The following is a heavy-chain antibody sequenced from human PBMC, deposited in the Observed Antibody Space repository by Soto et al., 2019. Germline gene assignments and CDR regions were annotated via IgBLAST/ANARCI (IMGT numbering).Heavy chain of an antibody. D-gene: IGHD3-16*01. V-gene: IGHV4-59*01. CDR3: ARVGPSGGMDV. CDR2: IYYSGST. Sequence: QVQLQESGPGLVKPSETLSLTCTVSGGSISSYYWSWIRQPPGKGLEWIGYIYYSGSTNYNPSLKSRVTISVDTSKNQFSLKLSSVTAADTAVYYCARVGPSGGMDVWGQGTTVTVSS. CDR1: GGSISSYY. J-gene: IGHJ6*02.